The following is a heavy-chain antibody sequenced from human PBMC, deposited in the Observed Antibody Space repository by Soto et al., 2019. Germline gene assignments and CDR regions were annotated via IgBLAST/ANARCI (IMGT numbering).Heavy chain of an antibody. CDR1: GHTSSHNG. J-gene: IGHJ4*01. CDR3: ATDDMNRGRFDY. V-gene: IGHV1-18*04. CDR2: INIKRGDV. Sequence: QVQLVQSGAELKLPGASVKVSCKASGHTSSHNGVSWVRRVPGQGLEWMGWINIKRGDVNHAPKCQGRVTLTTDTSSSTAYLELRSLRLDDTGVYFCATDDMNRGRFDYWGHGTRVAVSS.